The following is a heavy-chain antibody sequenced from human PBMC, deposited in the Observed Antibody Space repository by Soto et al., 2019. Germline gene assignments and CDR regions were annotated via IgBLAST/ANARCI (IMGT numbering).Heavy chain of an antibody. D-gene: IGHD1-26*01. CDR3: ARALRAHPNFCGSQYYFDY. Sequence: QVQLVQSGAEVKKPGASVKVSCKASGYTFTSYDINWVRQATGQGLEWMGWMNPNSGNTGYAQKFQGRVTMTRNTXXSXAXXELSRLRSEDTAVYYCARALRAHPNFCGSQYYFDYWGQGTLVTVSS. CDR1: GYTFTSYD. V-gene: IGHV1-8*01. J-gene: IGHJ4*02. CDR2: MNPNSGNT.